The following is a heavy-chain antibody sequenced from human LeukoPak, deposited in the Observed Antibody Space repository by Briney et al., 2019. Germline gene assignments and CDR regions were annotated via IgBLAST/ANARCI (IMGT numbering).Heavy chain of an antibody. Sequence: ASVKVSCKASGYTFTGYYMHWVRQAPGQGLEWMGWINPNSGGTNYAQKFQGRVTMTRDTSISTAYMELSRLRSDDTAVYYCARVLFCSGGSCYDGFDPWGQGTLVTVSS. J-gene: IGHJ5*02. CDR3: ARVLFCSGGSCYDGFDP. D-gene: IGHD2-15*01. V-gene: IGHV1-2*02. CDR1: GYTFTGYY. CDR2: INPNSGGT.